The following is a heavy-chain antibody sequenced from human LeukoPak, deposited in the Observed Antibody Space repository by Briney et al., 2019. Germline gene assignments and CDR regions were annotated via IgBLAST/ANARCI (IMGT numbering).Heavy chain of an antibody. V-gene: IGHV3-23*01. Sequence: GGSLRLSCAASGFTFSSYAMSWVRQAPGKGLEWVSSISSSSNYIYYADSVKGRFTISRDISKNTLHLQMNSLRAEDTAVYYCATDSSSWYFDYWGQGTLVTVSS. CDR1: GFTFSSYA. D-gene: IGHD6-13*01. CDR2: ISSSSNYI. CDR3: ATDSSSWYFDY. J-gene: IGHJ4*02.